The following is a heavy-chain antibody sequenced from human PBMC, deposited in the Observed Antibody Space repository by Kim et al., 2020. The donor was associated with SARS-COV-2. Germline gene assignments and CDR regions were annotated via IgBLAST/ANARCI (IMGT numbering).Heavy chain of an antibody. J-gene: IGHJ6*02. D-gene: IGHD5-12*01. CDR1: GFSFSTYW. Sequence: GGSLRLSCAAPGFSFSTYWMTWVRQAPGKGLEWVANIKQDGSEKYYVDSVKGRFTISRDNAKNSLNLQMNSLRAEDTAVYYCARAIALREGYIFTRYVMDVWGQGTTVTVSS. CDR2: IKQDGSEK. V-gene: IGHV3-7*01. CDR3: ARAIALREGYIFTRYVMDV.